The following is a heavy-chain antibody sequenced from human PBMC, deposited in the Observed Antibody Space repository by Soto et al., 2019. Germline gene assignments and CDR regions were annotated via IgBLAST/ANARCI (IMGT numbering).Heavy chain of an antibody. V-gene: IGHV4-59*01. J-gene: IGHJ4*02. CDR3: ARVNWGVGANFDY. CDR2: IYYSGST. Sequence: SSETLSLTCTVSGGSISSYYWSWIRQPPGKGLEWIGYIYYSGSTNYNPSLKSRVTISVDTSKNQFSLKLSSVTAADTAVYYCARVNWGVGANFDYWGQGTLVTVSS. CDR1: GGSISSYY. D-gene: IGHD7-27*01.